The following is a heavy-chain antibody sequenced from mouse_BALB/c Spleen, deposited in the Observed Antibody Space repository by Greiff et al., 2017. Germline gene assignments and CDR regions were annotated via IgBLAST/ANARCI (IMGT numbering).Heavy chain of an antibody. CDR1: GFNIKDTY. CDR3: ATTVVADYFDY. CDR2: IDPANGNT. D-gene: IGHD1-1*01. Sequence: VQLQQSGAELVKPGASVKLSCTASGFNIKDTYMHWVKQRHEQGLEWIGRIDPANGNTKYDPKFQGKATITADTSSNTAYLQLSSLTSEDTAVYYCATTVVADYFDYWGQGTTLTVSS. V-gene: IGHV14-3*02. J-gene: IGHJ2*01.